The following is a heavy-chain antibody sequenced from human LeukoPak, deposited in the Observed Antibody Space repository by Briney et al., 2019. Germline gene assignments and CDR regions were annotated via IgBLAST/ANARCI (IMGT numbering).Heavy chain of an antibody. J-gene: IGHJ4*02. CDR3: ARGGHNPFDY. Sequence: PSQTLSLTCTVSGGSISSGGYYWSWIRQPPGKGLEWIGYIYHGGSTYYNPSLKSRVTISVDRSKNQFSLKLSSVTAADTAVYYCARGGHNPFDYWGQGTLVTVSS. CDR2: IYHGGST. CDR1: GGSISSGGYY. V-gene: IGHV4-30-2*01. D-gene: IGHD1-1*01.